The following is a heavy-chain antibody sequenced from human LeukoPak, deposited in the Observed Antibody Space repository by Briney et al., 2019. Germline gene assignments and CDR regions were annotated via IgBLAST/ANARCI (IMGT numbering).Heavy chain of an antibody. D-gene: IGHD5-12*01. CDR3: AKYSGYDHLFDY. V-gene: IGHV3-30*02. CDR2: IRYDGSNK. CDR1: GFTFSSYG. J-gene: IGHJ4*02. Sequence: GGTLRLSCAASGFTFSSYGMHWVRQAAGKGLEWVAFIRYDGSNKYYADSVKGRFTISRDNSKNTLYLQMNSLRAEDTAVYYCAKYSGYDHLFDYWGQGTLVTVSS.